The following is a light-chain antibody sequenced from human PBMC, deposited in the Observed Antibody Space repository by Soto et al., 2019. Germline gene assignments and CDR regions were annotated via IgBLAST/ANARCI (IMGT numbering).Light chain of an antibody. CDR3: QQYNNWPS. Sequence: EIVLTQSPGTLSLSPGERATLSCRASQSVSSSYLAWYQQKPGQAPRLLIYGASSRATGIPDRFSGSGSGTDFTLTISRLEPEDFAVYFCQQYNNWPSFGQGTRLEIK. J-gene: IGKJ5*01. CDR1: QSVSSSY. CDR2: GAS. V-gene: IGKV3-20*01.